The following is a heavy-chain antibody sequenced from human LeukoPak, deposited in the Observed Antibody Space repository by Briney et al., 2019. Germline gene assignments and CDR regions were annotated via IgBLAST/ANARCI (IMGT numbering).Heavy chain of an antibody. CDR3: AKVYGSGYDSDY. Sequence: GGSLRLSCAASGFTFSSYAMSWVRQAPGKGLEWVSAISGSGGSTYYADSVKGRFTISRDNSMNTLYLQMNSLRAEDTAVYYCAKVYGSGYDSDYWGQGTLVTVSS. CDR1: GFTFSSYA. J-gene: IGHJ4*02. V-gene: IGHV3-23*01. D-gene: IGHD3-22*01. CDR2: ISGSGGST.